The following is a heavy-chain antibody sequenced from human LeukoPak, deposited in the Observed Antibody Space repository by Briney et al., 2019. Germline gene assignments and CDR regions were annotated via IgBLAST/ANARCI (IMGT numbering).Heavy chain of an antibody. J-gene: IGHJ4*02. Sequence: SETLSLTCAVYGGSFSGYYWSWIRQPPGKGLEWIGEINHSGSTNYNPSLKSRVTISVDTSKNQFSLKLSSVTAADTAVYYCARDLEMGYSSGRYSWGTGSSNDYWGQGTLVTVSS. CDR1: GGSFSGYY. D-gene: IGHD6-19*01. CDR2: INHSGST. V-gene: IGHV4-34*01. CDR3: ARDLEMGYSSGRYSWGTGSSNDY.